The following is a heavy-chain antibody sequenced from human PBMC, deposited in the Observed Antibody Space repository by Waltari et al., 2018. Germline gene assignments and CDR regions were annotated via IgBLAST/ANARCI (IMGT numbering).Heavy chain of an antibody. J-gene: IGHJ5*02. CDR3: ARRGGDSSSSAWFDP. Sequence: QVQLQQWGAGLLKPSETLSLTCAVYGGSFSGYYWSWIRQPPGKGLEWIGEINHRGSTNYNPSLKSRVTISVDTSKNQFSLKLSSVTAADTAVYYCARRGGDSSSSAWFDPWGQGTLVTVSS. CDR2: INHRGST. D-gene: IGHD6-6*01. CDR1: GGSFSGYY. V-gene: IGHV4-34*01.